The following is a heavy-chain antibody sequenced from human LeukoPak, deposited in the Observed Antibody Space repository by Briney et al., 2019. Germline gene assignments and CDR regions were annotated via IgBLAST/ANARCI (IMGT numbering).Heavy chain of an antibody. Sequence: GGSLRLSCAASGFTFSSYAMSWVRQAPGKGLEWVSAISGSGGSTYYADSVKGRFTISRDNSKNTLYLQMNGLRAEDTALYSCTKDYCSGGSCYSGLDYWGQGTLVTVSS. CDR2: ISGSGGST. J-gene: IGHJ4*02. V-gene: IGHV3-23*01. D-gene: IGHD2-15*01. CDR3: TKDYCSGGSCYSGLDY. CDR1: GFTFSSYA.